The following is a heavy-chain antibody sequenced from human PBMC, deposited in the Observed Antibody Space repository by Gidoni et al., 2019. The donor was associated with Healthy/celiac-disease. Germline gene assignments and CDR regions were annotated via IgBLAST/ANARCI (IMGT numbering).Heavy chain of an antibody. CDR2: IIPILGIA. V-gene: IGHV1-69*09. CDR1: GGTFSSYA. CDR3: ASYGCTSCYVYYYYGMDV. D-gene: IGHD2-2*01. J-gene: IGHJ6*02. Sequence: QVQLVQSGAEVKKPGSSVKVSCKASGGTFSSYAISWVRQAPGQGLEWMGRIIPILGIANYAQKFQGRVTITADKSTSTAYMELSSLRSEDTAVYYCASYGCTSCYVYYYYGMDVWGQGTTVTVSS.